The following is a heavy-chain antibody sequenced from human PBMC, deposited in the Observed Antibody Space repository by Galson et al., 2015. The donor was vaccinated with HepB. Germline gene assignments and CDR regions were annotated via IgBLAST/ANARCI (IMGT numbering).Heavy chain of an antibody. CDR1: GDTVSGDY. D-gene: IGHD3-10*01. Sequence: SLRLSCAASGDTVSGDYLIWVRQAPEKGLEWVSVIYSGGKTYYAESVKGRFTISRDNSKNTLYLQINSLRDEDTAVYYCAKSIPLYTYGFGAFDVWGQGTMVTVSS. V-gene: IGHV3-66*01. CDR3: AKSIPLYTYGFGAFDV. J-gene: IGHJ3*01. CDR2: IYSGGKT.